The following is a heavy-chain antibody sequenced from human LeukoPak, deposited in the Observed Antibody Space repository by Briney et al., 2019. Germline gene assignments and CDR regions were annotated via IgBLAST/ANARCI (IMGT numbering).Heavy chain of an antibody. CDR3: ARVSDGYDPYFDY. V-gene: IGHV1-2*04. CDR1: GCTFTGDY. CDR2: INPNSGGT. D-gene: IGHD5-24*01. J-gene: IGHJ4*02. Sequence: GASVKVSCKASGCTFTGDYMHWVRQAPGQGLEWVGWINPNSGGTNYAQKFQGWVTMTRDTSISTAYMELSRLRSDDTAVYYCARVSDGYDPYFDYWGQGTLVTVSS.